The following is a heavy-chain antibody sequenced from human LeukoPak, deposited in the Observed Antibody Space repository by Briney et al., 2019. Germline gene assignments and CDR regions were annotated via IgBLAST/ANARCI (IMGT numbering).Heavy chain of an antibody. CDR2: INHSGST. D-gene: IGHD2-8*01. V-gene: IGHV4-34*01. CDR1: GGSFSGYY. CDR3: ARERKKWMDV. Sequence: SETLSLTCAVYGGSFSGYYWSWIRQPPGKGLEWIGEINHSGSTNYNPSLKSRVTISVDTSKNQFSLMLSSVTAADTAVYYCARERKKWMDVWGKGTTVTVSS. J-gene: IGHJ6*04.